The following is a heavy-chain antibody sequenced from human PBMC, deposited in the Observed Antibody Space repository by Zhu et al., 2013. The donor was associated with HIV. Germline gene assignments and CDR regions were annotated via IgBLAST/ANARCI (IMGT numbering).Heavy chain of an antibody. D-gene: IGHD2-8*01. Sequence: QVQLVQSGAEVKKPGASVKVSCKASGYTFTGYYMHWVRQAPGQGLEWMGWINPNSGGTNYAQNFQGRVTMTRDTSISTAYMELSRLESDDTAVYYCARVRCINGVCYPDFGYWGQGTLVTVSS. V-gene: IGHV1-2*02. CDR1: GYTFTGYY. J-gene: IGHJ4*02. CDR3: ARVRCINGVCYPDFGY. CDR2: INPNSGGT.